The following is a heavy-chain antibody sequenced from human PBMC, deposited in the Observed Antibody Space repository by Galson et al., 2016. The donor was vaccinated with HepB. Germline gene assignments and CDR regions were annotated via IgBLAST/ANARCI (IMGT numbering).Heavy chain of an antibody. D-gene: IGHD6-13*01. J-gene: IGHJ4*02. Sequence: ETLSLTCTVSGDSISNVGRHWGWFRQSPAMGLEYIGSIHSSGTSYYNPSLTSRVTVSADMSRNQFFLSLTSVTAADTAIYYCVRLGTAAAVANRRGSVYWGQGARVTVSS. CDR2: IHSSGTS. V-gene: IGHV4-39*01. CDR1: GDSISNVGRH. CDR3: VRLGTAAAVANRRGSVY.